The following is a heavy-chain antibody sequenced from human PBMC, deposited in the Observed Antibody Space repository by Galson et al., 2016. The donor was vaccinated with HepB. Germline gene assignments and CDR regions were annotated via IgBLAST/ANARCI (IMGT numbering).Heavy chain of an antibody. D-gene: IGHD6-13*01. CDR1: GFTFDDYA. CDR3: ARWGGIATTDNNYYYGMNV. CDR2: ISWNSRTI. J-gene: IGHJ6*02. Sequence: SLRLSCAVSGFTFDDYAMHWVRQAPEKGLEWVSSISWNSRTIAYADSVKGRFTISRDNAKNSLYLQMNSLRAEDTALYFCARWGGIATTDNNYYYGMNVWGQGTMVTVSS. V-gene: IGHV3-9*01.